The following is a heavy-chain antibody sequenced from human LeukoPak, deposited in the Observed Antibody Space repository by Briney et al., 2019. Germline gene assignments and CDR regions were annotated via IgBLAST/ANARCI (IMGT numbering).Heavy chain of an antibody. D-gene: IGHD6-13*01. CDR2: ISYSGST. CDR3: ARSPWGIAAAGH. V-gene: IGHV4-61*01. J-gene: IGHJ4*02. CDR1: DGSVSSGSYF. Sequence: SETLSLTCTVSDGSVSSGSYFWSWIRQPPGKRLEWIGYISYSGSTNYNPSLKSRVTISVDTSKNQFSLKLSSVTAADTAVFYCARSPWGIAAAGHWGQGTLVTVFS.